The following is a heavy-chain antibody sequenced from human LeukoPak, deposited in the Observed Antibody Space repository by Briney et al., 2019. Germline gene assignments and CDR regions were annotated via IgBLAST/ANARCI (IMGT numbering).Heavy chain of an antibody. V-gene: IGHV4-38-2*02. Sequence: SETLSLTCTVSGGSISSYYWSWIRQPPGRGLDWIGSIYHSGSTYYNPSLKSRVTISVDTSKNQFSLKLSSVTAADTAVYYCARVRVGYCSGGSCYSIGFDYWGQGTLVTVSS. D-gene: IGHD2-15*01. CDR3: ARVRVGYCSGGSCYSIGFDY. CDR2: IYHSGST. J-gene: IGHJ4*02. CDR1: GGSISSYY.